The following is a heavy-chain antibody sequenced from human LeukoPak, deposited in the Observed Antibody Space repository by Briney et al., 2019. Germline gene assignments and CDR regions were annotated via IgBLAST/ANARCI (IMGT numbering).Heavy chain of an antibody. CDR2: ILYDGTNK. Sequence: PGGSLRLSCAASGFTFSSYEMNWVRRAPGQGLEWVAFILYDGTNKYYADSVKGRFTISRDNSKNTLSLQMNSLRVEDTALYYCTKDLRYYYADNHSEMDEHDYWGQGTLVTVSS. J-gene: IGHJ4*02. V-gene: IGHV3-30*02. CDR3: TKDLRYYYADNHSEMDEHDY. D-gene: IGHD4-23*01. CDR1: GFTFSSYE.